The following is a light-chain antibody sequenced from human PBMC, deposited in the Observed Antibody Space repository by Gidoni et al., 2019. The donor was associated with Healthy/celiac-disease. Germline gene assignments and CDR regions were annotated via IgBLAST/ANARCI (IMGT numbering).Light chain of an antibody. Sequence: AIRMTQSPSSLSASTGDRVTITCRASQGISSYVAWYQQKPGNAPKLLIYAASTLQSGVPSRFSGSGPGTAFTRTLSCLQSEDFATYYCQQYYSYPLPYTFGQGTKLEIK. CDR1: QGISSY. CDR2: AAS. V-gene: IGKV1-8*01. J-gene: IGKJ2*01. CDR3: QQYYSYPLPYT.